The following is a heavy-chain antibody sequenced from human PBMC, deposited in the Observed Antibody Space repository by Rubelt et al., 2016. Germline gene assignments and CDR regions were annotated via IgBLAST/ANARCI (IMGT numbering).Heavy chain of an antibody. CDR3: TTDHSCTGGWCSAFDI. D-gene: IGHD2-15*01. V-gene: IGHV3-15*07. Sequence: EVQLVESGGGLVKPGGSLRLSCAASDLTFTNAWMNWVRQAPGKGLEWVGHIKRKTDGGTTEYAAPVKGRFTISRDDSKKMLYLQSNSLKTEDTALYYCTTDHSCTGGWCSAFDIWGQGTMVTVSS. CDR1: DLTFTNAW. CDR2: IKRKTDGGTT. J-gene: IGHJ3*02.